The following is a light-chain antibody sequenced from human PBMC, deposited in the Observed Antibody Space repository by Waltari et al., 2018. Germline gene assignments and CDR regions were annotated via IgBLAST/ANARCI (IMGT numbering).Light chain of an antibody. CDR2: GAS. CDR3: QQYNNWPPLFT. J-gene: IGKJ3*01. V-gene: IGKV3-15*01. Sequence: EIVMTQSPVTLSVSPGERATLSCRASQSVSSNLAWYQQNPGQAPRLLIYGASTRATGIPARFSGSGSGTEFTLTISSLQSEDFAVYYCQQYNNWPPLFTFGPGTKVDIK. CDR1: QSVSSN.